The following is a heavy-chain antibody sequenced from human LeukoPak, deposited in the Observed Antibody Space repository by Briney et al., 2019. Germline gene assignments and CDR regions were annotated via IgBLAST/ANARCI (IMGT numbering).Heavy chain of an antibody. J-gene: IGHJ3*02. CDR1: GFPFTTYS. V-gene: IGHV3-21*01. CDR3: ARDLAGGDDAFDI. Sequence: GGPQRLSCTASGFPFTTYSMNWVPQSPGKGREGLTSISSSSSYIYYADSVKSRFTISRDNAKNSLYLQMNSLRAEDTAVYYCARDLAGGDDAFDIWGQGTIVTVSS. CDR2: ISSSSSYI. D-gene: IGHD3-10*01.